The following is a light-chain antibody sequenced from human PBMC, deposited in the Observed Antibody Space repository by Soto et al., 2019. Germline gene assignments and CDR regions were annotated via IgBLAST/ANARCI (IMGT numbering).Light chain of an antibody. J-gene: IGKJ1*01. CDR2: LAS. Sequence: EVVLTQSPDTLSLSPGDRATLSCRASERVSASYIAWYQQKPGQAPRLLIYLASSRATGIPDRFSGSGSGTDFTLTISRLEPEDFAVYFCKQYGTSPPWTFGPGTKVEIK. CDR3: KQYGTSPPWT. V-gene: IGKV3-20*01. CDR1: ERVSASY.